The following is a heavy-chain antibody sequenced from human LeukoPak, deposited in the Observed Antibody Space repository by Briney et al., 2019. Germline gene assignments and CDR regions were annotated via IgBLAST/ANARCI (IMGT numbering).Heavy chain of an antibody. D-gene: IGHD1-20*01. CDR1: GFTFSSYA. CDR2: ISGSGGST. J-gene: IGHJ4*02. CDR3: ARVITGMDY. Sequence: GGSLRLSCAASGFTFSSYAMSWVRQAPGKGLEWVSAISGSGGSTYYADSVKGRFTISRDNARNSLYLQMNSLRAEDTAVYYCARVITGMDYWGQGTLVTVSS. V-gene: IGHV3-23*01.